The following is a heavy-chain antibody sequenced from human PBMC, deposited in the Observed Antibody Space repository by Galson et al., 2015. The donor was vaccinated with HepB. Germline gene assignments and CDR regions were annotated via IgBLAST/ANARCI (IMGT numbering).Heavy chain of an antibody. CDR3: ARGGMAAIGGPTFDL. V-gene: IGHV1-18*01. Sequence: SVKVSCKASGYTFTSYGISWVRQAPGQGLEWMGWISAYNGYTNYPQKFQGRVTMTTDTSTATGYLELRSLTSDDTAMYYCARGGMAAIGGPTFDLWGQGTLVTVSS. J-gene: IGHJ4*02. D-gene: IGHD5-24*01. CDR1: GYTFTSYG. CDR2: ISAYNGYT.